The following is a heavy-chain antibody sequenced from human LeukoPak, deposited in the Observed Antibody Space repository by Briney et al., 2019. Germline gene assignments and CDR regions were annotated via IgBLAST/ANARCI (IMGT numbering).Heavy chain of an antibody. Sequence: PSETLSLTCTVSGGSISSGDKYWRWLRQPPGKGLEWIGNVYYSGTTSYNPSLKSRLTISLDTSKNQFSLKLTSVTAADTAVYYCARDWQLVSWGQGTLVTVSS. CDR3: ARDWQLVS. V-gene: IGHV4-30-4*08. J-gene: IGHJ5*02. D-gene: IGHD1-1*01. CDR2: VYYSGTT. CDR1: GGSISSGDKY.